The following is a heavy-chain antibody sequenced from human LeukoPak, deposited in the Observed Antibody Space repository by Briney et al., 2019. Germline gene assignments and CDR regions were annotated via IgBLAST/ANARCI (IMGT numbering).Heavy chain of an antibody. CDR3: ATLYS. Sequence: GGSLTLSCAASGFSVTNYYMNWVRQAPGEGLEWVAVIYTGGTTNYADSVKGRFTISRDNSKNTLYLQMNSLRAEDTAVYYCATLYSWGQGTLVTVSS. CDR1: GFSVTNYY. CDR2: IYTGGTT. J-gene: IGHJ4*02. V-gene: IGHV3-53*01.